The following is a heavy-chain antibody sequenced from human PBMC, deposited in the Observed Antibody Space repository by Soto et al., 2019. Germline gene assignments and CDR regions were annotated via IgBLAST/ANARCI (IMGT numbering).Heavy chain of an antibody. J-gene: IGHJ4*02. D-gene: IGHD3-16*01. CDR2: ISYDGSNK. CDR1: GFTFSSYG. CDR3: AKDRDGGAFDY. Sequence: ESGGGVVQPGRSLRLSCAASGFTFSSYGMHWVRQAPGKGLEWVAVISYDGSNKYYADSVKGRFTISRDNSKNTLYLQMNSLRAEDTAVYYCAKDRDGGAFDYWGQGTLVTVSS. V-gene: IGHV3-30*18.